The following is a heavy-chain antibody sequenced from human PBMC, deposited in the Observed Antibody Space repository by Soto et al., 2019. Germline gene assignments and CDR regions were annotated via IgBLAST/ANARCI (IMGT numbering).Heavy chain of an antibody. CDR3: ERGGGGDAFDI. CDR2: IYYSGST. J-gene: IGHJ3*02. D-gene: IGHD3-16*01. CDR1: GGSISSYY. Sequence: SETLSLTCTVSGGSISSYYWSWIRQPPGKGLEWIGYIYYSGSTNYNPSLKSRVTISVDTSKNQFSLKLSSVTAADTAVYYCERGGGGDAFDIWGQGAMVTVSS. V-gene: IGHV4-59*01.